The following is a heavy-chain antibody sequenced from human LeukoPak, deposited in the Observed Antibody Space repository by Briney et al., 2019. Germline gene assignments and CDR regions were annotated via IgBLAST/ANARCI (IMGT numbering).Heavy chain of an antibody. CDR3: ARGLSSGWYSDY. D-gene: IGHD6-19*01. CDR1: GYTFTSYD. Sequence: GASVEVSCKASGYTFTSYDINWVRQATGQGLEWMGWMNPNSGNTGYAQKFQGRVTMTRNTSISTAYMELSSLRSEDTAVYYCARGLSSGWYSDYWGQGTLVTVSS. CDR2: MNPNSGNT. V-gene: IGHV1-8*01. J-gene: IGHJ4*02.